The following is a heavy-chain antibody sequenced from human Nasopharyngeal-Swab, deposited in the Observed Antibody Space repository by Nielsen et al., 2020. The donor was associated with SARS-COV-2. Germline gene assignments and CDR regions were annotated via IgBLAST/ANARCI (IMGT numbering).Heavy chain of an antibody. CDR1: GGSISSSRYY. D-gene: IGHD6-19*01. J-gene: IGHJ4*02. V-gene: IGHV4-39*01. CDR3: ARRIAVAGTGALDY. CDR2: IYYSGST. Sequence: SETLSLTCTVSGGSISSSRYYWGWIRQPPGKGLEWIGSIYYSGSTYYNPSLKSRVTISVDTSKNQFSLKLSSVTAADTAVYYCARRIAVAGTGALDYWGQGTLVTVSS.